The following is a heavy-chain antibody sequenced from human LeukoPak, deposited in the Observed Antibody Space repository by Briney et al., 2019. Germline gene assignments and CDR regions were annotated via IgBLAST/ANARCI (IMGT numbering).Heavy chain of an antibody. J-gene: IGHJ4*02. CDR1: RFTFSSYS. Sequence: GGSLRLSCAASRFTFSSYSMNWVRQAPGKGLVWVSRINSDGRSTNYADSVKGRFSISRDNAENTLYLQMNSLRVEDTAVYYCVRGADTGYSSDSWGQGTLVTVSS. D-gene: IGHD3-9*01. CDR2: INSDGRST. CDR3: VRGADTGYSSDS. V-gene: IGHV3-74*01.